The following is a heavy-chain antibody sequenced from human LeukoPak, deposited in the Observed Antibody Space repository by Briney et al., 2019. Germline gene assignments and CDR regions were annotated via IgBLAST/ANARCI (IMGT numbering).Heavy chain of an antibody. CDR3: ARKWSDFWSGRFDY. CDR1: GGSISSSGYY. Sequence: SETLSLTCAVSGGSISSSGYYWGWIRQPPGKGLEWIGSIYYGGSTYYNPSLKSRVTISVDRSKNQFSLKLSSVTAADTAVYYCARKWSDFWSGRFDYWDQGTLVTVSS. CDR2: IYYGGST. J-gene: IGHJ4*02. D-gene: IGHD3-3*01. V-gene: IGHV4-39*07.